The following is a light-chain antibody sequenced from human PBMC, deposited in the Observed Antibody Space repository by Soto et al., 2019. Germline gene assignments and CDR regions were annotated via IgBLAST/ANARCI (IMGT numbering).Light chain of an antibody. CDR1: SSDVGGYNY. Sequence: QSALTQPAPVSGSPGQSITISCTGTSSDVGGYNYVSWYQHHPGKAPKLMIYDVSNRPSGVSNRFSGSKSDNTASLTISGLQPEDEADYYCSSYTTSNTRQIVFGTRTKLTVL. J-gene: IGLJ1*01. V-gene: IGLV2-14*03. CDR2: DVS. CDR3: SSYTTSNTRQIV.